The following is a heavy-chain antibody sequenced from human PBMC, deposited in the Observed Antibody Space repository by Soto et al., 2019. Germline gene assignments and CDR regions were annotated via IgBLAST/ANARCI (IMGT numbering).Heavy chain of an antibody. V-gene: IGHV3-23*01. D-gene: IGHD3-22*01. CDR2: ISGSGSTI. CDR3: AKVFYYYDSSGYYYFDY. Sequence: GGSLRLSCAASGFTFSSYAVSWVRQAPGKGPEWISSISGSGSTIYYADSVKGRLTTSRDNSKNTLYLQMSSLRAEDTAVYYCAKVFYYYDSSGYYYFDYWSQGTLVTVSS. CDR1: GFTFSSYA. J-gene: IGHJ4*02.